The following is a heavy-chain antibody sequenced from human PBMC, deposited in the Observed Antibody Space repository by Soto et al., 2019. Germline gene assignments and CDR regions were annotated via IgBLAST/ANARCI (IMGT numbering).Heavy chain of an antibody. J-gene: IGHJ4*02. CDR2: MNPNSGNT. D-gene: IGHD3-10*01. CDR1: GYTFTSYD. V-gene: IGHV1-8*01. Sequence: QVQLVQSGAEVKKPGASVKVSCKASGYTFTSYDINWVRQATGQGLEWMGWMNPNSGNTGYAQKFQGRVTMTRNTSISPAYMKLRSLRSEDTAVYYCARVTMVRGVIFLDYWGQGTLVTVSS. CDR3: ARVTMVRGVIFLDY.